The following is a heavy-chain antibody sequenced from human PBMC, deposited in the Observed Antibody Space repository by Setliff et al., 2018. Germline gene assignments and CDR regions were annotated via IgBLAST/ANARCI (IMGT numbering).Heavy chain of an antibody. J-gene: IGHJ5*02. Sequence: SETLSLTCAVYGGSFSAYYWSWIRQPPGRGLEWIGSMYHSGSTYYSPSLESPVTISLDASKNQFSLTLTSVTAADTAIYYCARQRVVVGAPSWFDPWGQGTLVTVSS. CDR2: MYHSGST. D-gene: IGHD2-15*01. CDR1: GGSFSAYY. CDR3: ARQRVVVGAPSWFDP. V-gene: IGHV4-34*01.